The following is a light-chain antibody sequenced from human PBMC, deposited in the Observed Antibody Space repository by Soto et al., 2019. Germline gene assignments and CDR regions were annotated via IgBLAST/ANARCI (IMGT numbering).Light chain of an antibody. J-gene: IGKJ1*01. CDR1: QSVSSSY. V-gene: IGKV3-20*01. CDR2: GAS. Sequence: EIVLTQTPGTLSLSPGERYTLSCRATQSVSSSYLAWYQQKPGQAPRXXIYGASSRATGIPDRFSGSGSGTDLTITISRLEPEDFEVYYCQQYGSSPWTFGQGTKVDIK. CDR3: QQYGSSPWT.